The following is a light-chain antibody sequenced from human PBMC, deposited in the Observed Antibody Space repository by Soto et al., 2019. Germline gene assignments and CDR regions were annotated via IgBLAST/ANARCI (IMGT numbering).Light chain of an antibody. CDR2: DAS. CDR3: QQRINWPPTWT. CDR1: QGVSSY. V-gene: IGKV3-11*01. J-gene: IGKJ1*01. Sequence: IVLSQSPATLSSSPGERTPLSCMARQGVSSYLACYQQKPGQAPRLLIYDASNRATGIPARFSGSGAGTDFTLAISSLEPEDFAVYYCQQRINWPPTWTFGHVTNVDI.